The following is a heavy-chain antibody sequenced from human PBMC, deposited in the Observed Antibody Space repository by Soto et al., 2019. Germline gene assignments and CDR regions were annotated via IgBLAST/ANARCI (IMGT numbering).Heavy chain of an antibody. D-gene: IGHD2-8*01. Sequence: ASVKVSCKASGGTFSSYAISWVRQAPGQGLEWMGGIIPIFGTANYAQKFQGRVTITADESTSTAYMELSSLRSEDTAVYYCARSPTEGSVRTYYFDYWGQGTLVTVSS. V-gene: IGHV1-69*13. J-gene: IGHJ4*02. CDR3: ARSPTEGSVRTYYFDY. CDR1: GGTFSSYA. CDR2: IIPIFGTA.